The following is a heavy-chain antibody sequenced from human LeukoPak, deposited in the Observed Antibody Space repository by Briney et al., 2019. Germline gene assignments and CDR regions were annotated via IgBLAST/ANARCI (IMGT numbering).Heavy chain of an antibody. D-gene: IGHD6-19*01. CDR2: INPNSGGT. V-gene: IGHV1-2*02. J-gene: IGHJ4*02. CDR3: ASHSSGWYEYYFDY. Sequence: ASVKVSCKASGYTFTGYYMHWVRQAPGQELEWMGWINPNSGGTNYAQKFQGRVTMTRDTSISTAYMELSRLRSDDTAVYYCASHSSGWYEYYFDYWGQGTLVTVSS. CDR1: GYTFTGYY.